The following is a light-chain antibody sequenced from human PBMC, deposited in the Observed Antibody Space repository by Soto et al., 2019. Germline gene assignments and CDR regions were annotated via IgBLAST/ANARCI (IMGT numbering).Light chain of an antibody. Sequence: EIVLTQSPGTLSLSPGERATLSCRASQSVSSSYLAWYQQKPGQAPRLLIYGASSRATGIPDWFSGSGSGTGFTLTISRLEPEDFAVDYCQQYGSSPPWTFGQGTKVEIK. J-gene: IGKJ1*01. V-gene: IGKV3-20*01. CDR2: GAS. CDR1: QSVSSSY. CDR3: QQYGSSPPWT.